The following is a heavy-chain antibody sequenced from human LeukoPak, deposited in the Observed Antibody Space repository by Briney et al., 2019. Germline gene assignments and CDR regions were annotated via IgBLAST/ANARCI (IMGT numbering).Heavy chain of an antibody. Sequence: XWXRXXXGKGLEWVSGISDSGGSTYYADSVKGRFTISRDNSKNTLYLQMNSLRAEDTAVYYCAKGPLGDVDYWGQGTLVTVSS. CDR3: AKGPLGDVDY. D-gene: IGHD4-17*01. V-gene: IGHV3-23*01. J-gene: IGHJ4*02. CDR2: ISDSGGST.